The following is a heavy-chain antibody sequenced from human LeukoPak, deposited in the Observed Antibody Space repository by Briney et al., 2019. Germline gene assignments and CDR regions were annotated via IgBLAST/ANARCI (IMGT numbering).Heavy chain of an antibody. V-gene: IGHV4-34*01. CDR2: INHSGST. D-gene: IGHD6-13*01. CDR3: AREGVGGAAAGTGIDWFDP. Sequence: SGTLSLTCAVYGGSFSGYYWSWIRQPPGKGLEWIGEINHSGSTNYNPSLKSRVTISVDTSKNQFSLKLSSVTAADTAVYYCAREGVGGAAAGTGIDWFDPWGQGTLVTVSS. J-gene: IGHJ5*02. CDR1: GGSFSGYY.